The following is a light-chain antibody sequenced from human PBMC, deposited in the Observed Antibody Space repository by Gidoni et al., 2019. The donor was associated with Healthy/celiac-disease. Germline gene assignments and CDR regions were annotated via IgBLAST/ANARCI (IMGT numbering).Light chain of an antibody. CDR3: GTWDSSLSAGV. CDR2: DNN. V-gene: IGLV1-51*01. Sequence: QSVLTQPPSVSAAPGQKVTISFAGSSSNIGNNYVSWYQQLPGTAPKLLIYDNNKRPSGIPDRVSGSKSGTSPTLGITGLQTGDEADYYCGTWDSSLSAGVFGGGTKLTV. CDR1: SSNIGNNY. J-gene: IGLJ3*02.